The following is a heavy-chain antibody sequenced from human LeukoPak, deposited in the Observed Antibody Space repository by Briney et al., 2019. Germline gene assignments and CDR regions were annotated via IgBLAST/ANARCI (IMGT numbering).Heavy chain of an antibody. D-gene: IGHD5-18*01. V-gene: IGHV4-34*01. CDR3: ARGTAMVNPLDY. CDR1: GGSFSGYY. J-gene: IGHJ4*02. Sequence: SETLSLTCAVYGGSFSGYYWSWIRQPPGKGLEWIGEINHSGSTNYNPSLQSRVTISVDTSKNQFSLKLSPVTAADTTVYYCARGTAMVNPLDYWGQGTLVTVSS. CDR2: INHSGST.